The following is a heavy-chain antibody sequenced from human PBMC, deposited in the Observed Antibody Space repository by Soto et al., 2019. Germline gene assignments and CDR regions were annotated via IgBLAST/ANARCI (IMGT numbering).Heavy chain of an antibody. D-gene: IGHD1-20*01. Sequence: ASVKVSCKASGYTFTSYAMHWVRQAPGLRLEWMGWINAGNGNTKYSQKFQGRVTITRDTSASTAYMELSSLRSEDTAVYYCARGITLPTPLDYWGQGTLVTVSS. V-gene: IGHV1-3*01. CDR3: ARGITLPTPLDY. J-gene: IGHJ4*02. CDR2: INAGNGNT. CDR1: GYTFTSYA.